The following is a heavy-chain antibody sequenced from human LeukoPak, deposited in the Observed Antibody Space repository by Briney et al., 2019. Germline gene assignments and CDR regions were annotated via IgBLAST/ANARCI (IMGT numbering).Heavy chain of an antibody. D-gene: IGHD6-19*01. J-gene: IGHJ4*02. CDR1: GGSITSYY. V-gene: IGHV4-59*01. Sequence: SETLSLTCSVSGGSITSYYWSWIRQSPGKGLEWIGYIYHTGSTNDNPSLNSRVTVLVDTSKNQFSLKLRSLTAADTAVYYCASSPLIPSGWLGFDFWGQGILVTVS. CDR3: ASSPLIPSGWLGFDF. CDR2: IYHTGST.